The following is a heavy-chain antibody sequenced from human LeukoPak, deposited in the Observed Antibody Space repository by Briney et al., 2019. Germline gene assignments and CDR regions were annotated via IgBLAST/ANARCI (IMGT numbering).Heavy chain of an antibody. CDR2: ISGSGGST. J-gene: IGHJ4*02. D-gene: IGHD6-19*01. CDR1: GFTFSSYG. CDR3: VKGLSGSSGWYYFDY. Sequence: GRSLRLSCAASGFTFSSYGMHWVRQAPGKGLEWVSVISGSGGSTFYADSVKSRFTISRDNSKNTLYLQMNSLRAEDTAVYYCVKGLSGSSGWYYFDYWGQGTLVTVSS. V-gene: IGHV3-23*01.